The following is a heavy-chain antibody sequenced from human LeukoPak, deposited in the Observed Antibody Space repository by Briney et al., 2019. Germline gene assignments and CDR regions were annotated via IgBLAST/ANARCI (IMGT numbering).Heavy chain of an antibody. V-gene: IGHV3-23*01. CDR3: AKLSYDSSGYYSSEDAFDI. CDR1: GFAFDEHG. J-gene: IGHJ3*02. CDR2: ISGSGGST. D-gene: IGHD3-22*01. Sequence: GGSLRLSCTASGFAFDEHGMSWVRQVPGKGLEWVSAISGSGGSTYYADSVKGRFTISRDNSKNTLYLQMNSLRAEDTAVYYCAKLSYDSSGYYSSEDAFDIWGQGTMVTVSS.